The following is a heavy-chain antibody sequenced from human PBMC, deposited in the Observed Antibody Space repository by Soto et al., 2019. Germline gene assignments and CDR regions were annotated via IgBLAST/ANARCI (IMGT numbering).Heavy chain of an antibody. V-gene: IGHV4-61*01. Sequence: PSETLSLTGPVSGCSVSNDNFYWSWIRQPPGKGLEWIGYVHSSGITNYNPSLKRRATISVDTSRNQFSLRLSSVTAADTAVYYCARGLTMGQLPSHFDHWGQGTLVTVSS. CDR3: ARGLTMGQLPSHFDH. CDR1: GCSVSNDNFY. CDR2: VHSSGIT. J-gene: IGHJ5*02. D-gene: IGHD3-16*01.